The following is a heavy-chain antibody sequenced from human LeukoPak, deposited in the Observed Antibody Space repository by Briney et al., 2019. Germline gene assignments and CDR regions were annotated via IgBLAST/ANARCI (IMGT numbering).Heavy chain of an antibody. CDR3: AKDHGSGSFDY. J-gene: IGHJ4*02. Sequence: GGSLRLSCAASGFTFSGYWMHWVRQAPGKGLEWVAVISYDGGNKYHSDSVKGRFIISRDNSKNTLYLQMNSLRAEDTAVYYCAKDHGSGSFDYWGQGTLVTVSS. CDR1: GFTFSGYW. V-gene: IGHV3-30*18. CDR2: ISYDGGNK. D-gene: IGHD6-25*01.